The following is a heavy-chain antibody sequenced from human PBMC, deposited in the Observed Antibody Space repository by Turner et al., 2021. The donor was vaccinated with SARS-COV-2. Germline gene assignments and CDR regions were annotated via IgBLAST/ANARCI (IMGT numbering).Heavy chain of an antibody. D-gene: IGHD2-2*01. J-gene: IGHJ4*02. CDR1: GFTFNTYA. CDR2: ITYDGSTK. Sequence: QGHMLESGGGVVQPGGSLRLSCAASGFTFNTYAMHWFRQAPGKGLEWVAVITYDGSTKFYADSVKGRFTISRDNSKSSLYVQMNSVRVEDTAVYYCARSRDGYIHSWGQGTLVIVSS. CDR3: ARSRDGYIHS. V-gene: IGHV3-30-3*01.